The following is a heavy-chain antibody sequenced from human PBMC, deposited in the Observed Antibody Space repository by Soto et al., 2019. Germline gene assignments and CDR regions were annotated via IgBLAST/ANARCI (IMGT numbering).Heavy chain of an antibody. Sequence: QVQLVQSGAEVKKPGASVKVSCKASGYTFTSYDINWVRQATGQGLEWMGWMNPNSGNTGYAQKFQGRVTMTRNTSISTAYMELSSLRSEDTAVYYCARASPLYGDYGSYYYYGMDVWGQGTTVTVSS. J-gene: IGHJ6*02. CDR1: GYTFTSYD. V-gene: IGHV1-8*01. CDR2: MNPNSGNT. D-gene: IGHD4-17*01. CDR3: ARASPLYGDYGSYYYYGMDV.